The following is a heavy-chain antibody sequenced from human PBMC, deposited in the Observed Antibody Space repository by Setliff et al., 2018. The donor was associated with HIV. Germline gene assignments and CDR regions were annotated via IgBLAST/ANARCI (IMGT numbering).Heavy chain of an antibody. V-gene: IGHV1-69*10. Sequence: SVKVSCKASGGTSSTHAMNWVRQAPGQGLEWMGQIISILDITTYAQQLQGRVTITADESTSAFYMELSSLRSADTAVYYCAGPRGDEAFDIWGQGTKVTVSS. CDR3: AGPRGDEAFDI. J-gene: IGHJ3*02. D-gene: IGHD3-10*01. CDR1: GGTSSTHA. CDR2: IISILDIT.